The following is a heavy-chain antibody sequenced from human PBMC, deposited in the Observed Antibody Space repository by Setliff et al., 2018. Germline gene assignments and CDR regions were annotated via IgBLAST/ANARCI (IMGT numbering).Heavy chain of an antibody. D-gene: IGHD3-9*01. J-gene: IGHJ4*02. CDR1: GYTFTSYY. CDR3: ARGLKLRYFDWPIDY. Sequence: GASVKVSCKASGYTFTSYYMHWVRQAPGQGLEWMGWMNPNRGNTGYAQKFQGRVTMTRNTSISTAYMELSSLRSEDTAVYYCARGLKLRYFDWPIDYWGQGTLVTVSS. CDR2: MNPNRGNT. V-gene: IGHV1-8*02.